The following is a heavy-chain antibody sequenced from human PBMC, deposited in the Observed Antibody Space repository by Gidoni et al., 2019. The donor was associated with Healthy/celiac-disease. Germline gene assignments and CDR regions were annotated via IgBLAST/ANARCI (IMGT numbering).Heavy chain of an antibody. CDR1: GFTFSRYG. Sequence: QVQLVESGGGVVQPGRSLRLSCAASGFTFSRYGMHWVRQAPGKGLEWVAVISYDGSNKYYADSVKGRFTISRDNSKNTLYLQMNSLRAEDTAVYYCAKGPYYGSGSPSLDYWGQGTLVTVSS. CDR3: AKGPYYGSGSPSLDY. CDR2: ISYDGSNK. D-gene: IGHD3-10*01. J-gene: IGHJ4*02. V-gene: IGHV3-30*18.